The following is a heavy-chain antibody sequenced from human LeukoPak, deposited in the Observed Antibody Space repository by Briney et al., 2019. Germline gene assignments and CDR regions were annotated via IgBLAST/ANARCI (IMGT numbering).Heavy chain of an antibody. V-gene: IGHV4-39*07. Sequence: SETLSLTCTVSGGSISSSSYYWGWIRQPPGKGLEWIGSIYYSGSTYYNPSLKSRVTISVDTSKNQFSLKLSSVTAADTAVYYCAIGYSSSWYYYYGMDVWGQGTTVTVSS. J-gene: IGHJ6*02. CDR1: GGSISSSSYY. CDR3: AIGYSSSWYYYYGMDV. CDR2: IYYSGST. D-gene: IGHD6-13*01.